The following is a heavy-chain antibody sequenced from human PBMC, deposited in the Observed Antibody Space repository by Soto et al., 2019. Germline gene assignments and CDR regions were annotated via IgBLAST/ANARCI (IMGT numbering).Heavy chain of an antibody. CDR2: IYWDDDK. CDR1: GFSLSTSGVG. Sequence: QITLKESGPTLVKPTQTLTLTCTFSGFSLSTSGVGVGWIRQPPGKAREWLALIYWDDDKRYSPSLKSRLTITKDTYKNQVVLTMTNMDPVDTATYYCAHTDDYDSSGYYYYYYCMDVWVQGTTVTVS. J-gene: IGHJ6*02. CDR3: AHTDDYDSSGYYYYYYCMDV. V-gene: IGHV2-5*02. D-gene: IGHD3-22*01.